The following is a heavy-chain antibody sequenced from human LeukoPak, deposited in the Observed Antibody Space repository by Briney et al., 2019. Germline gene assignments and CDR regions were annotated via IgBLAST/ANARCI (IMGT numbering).Heavy chain of an antibody. CDR3: ASLSSSFLDY. CDR1: GFTFSSYE. Sequence: GGSLRLSCAASGFTFSSYEMNWVRQAPGKGLEWVSYISTGGNTIYYAHSVKGRFTLSRDNAQNSLYLQMNSLRAEDTAIYYCASLSSSFLDYWGQGTLVTVSS. V-gene: IGHV3-48*03. CDR2: ISTGGNTI. J-gene: IGHJ4*02. D-gene: IGHD6-13*01.